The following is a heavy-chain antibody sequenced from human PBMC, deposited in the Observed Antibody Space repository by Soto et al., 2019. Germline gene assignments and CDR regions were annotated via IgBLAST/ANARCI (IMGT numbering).Heavy chain of an antibody. CDR2: IWNDGSNK. D-gene: IGHD3-16*01. J-gene: IGHJ3*02. V-gene: IGHV3-33*01. CDR3: ARDLERLGAWDESFDI. CDR1: GFTFSSYG. Sequence: QVPLVESGGGVVQPGRSLRLSCAASGFTFSSYGMHWVRQAPGKGLEWVAVIWNDGSNKYYADSVSGRFTISRDNSKNSLDLQVYSLRAEDTAVYYGARDLERLGAWDESFDIWGQGTMVTVS.